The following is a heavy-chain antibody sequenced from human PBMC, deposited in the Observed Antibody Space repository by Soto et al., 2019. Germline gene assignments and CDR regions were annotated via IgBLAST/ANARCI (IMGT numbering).Heavy chain of an antibody. V-gene: IGHV3-48*02. CDR1: GFTFSDYP. CDR2: IRTISSAI. D-gene: IGHD2-15*01. J-gene: IGHJ4*02. CDR3: ARETPSFDS. Sequence: QLVESGGGLVQPGGSLRLSCAASGFTFSDYPMNWVRQAPGKGLEWVSSIRTISSAIYFADSVRGRFTISRDNARNSLYLQMTSLRDEYTAVYYCARETPSFDSWGQGSLVTVSS.